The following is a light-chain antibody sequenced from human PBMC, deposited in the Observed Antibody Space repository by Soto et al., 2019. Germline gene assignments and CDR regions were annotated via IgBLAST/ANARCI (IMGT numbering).Light chain of an antibody. J-gene: IGKJ1*01. Sequence: EIVSTQSPAILSMSPGERATLSCRASQSVSSYFAWYQQKPGQAPRLLIYDASNRATGVPARFSGSGSGTDFTLTISSLEPEDFAVYYCQQRRYWPVTFGQGTKVDIK. V-gene: IGKV3-11*01. CDR3: QQRRYWPVT. CDR2: DAS. CDR1: QSVSSY.